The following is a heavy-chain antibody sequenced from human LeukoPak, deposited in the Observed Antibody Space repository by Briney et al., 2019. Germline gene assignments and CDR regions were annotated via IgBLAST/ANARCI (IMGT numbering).Heavy chain of an antibody. D-gene: IGHD2/OR15-2a*01. Sequence: SETLSLTCSVSGGSMTNLYWTWTRQPPGKGLEWIGDIYDSGSTRYNTSLESRVTISVDTSKNQFSLKLSSVTAADTAVYYCAKGGSTNFYYGDVWGQGTTVTVSS. CDR2: IYDSGST. J-gene: IGHJ6*02. V-gene: IGHV4-59*01. CDR1: GGSMTNLY. CDR3: AKGGSTNFYYGDV.